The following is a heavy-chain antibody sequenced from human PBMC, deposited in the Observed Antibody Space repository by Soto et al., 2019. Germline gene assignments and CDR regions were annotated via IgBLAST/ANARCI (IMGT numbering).Heavy chain of an antibody. V-gene: IGHV2-5*02. D-gene: IGHD5-12*01. CDR3: GHRSGYRIIDY. J-gene: IGHJ4*02. CDR2: IYWDEDK. Sequence: QITLKESGPTLVKPTQTLTLTCTFSGFSLTTTGVGVGWIRQPPGKALEWLAIIYWDEDKRYSPYLKNRLTPSQETTKTQMVLTMTNTDPVKRATYYCGHRSGYRIIDYWGQGTLVTVSS. CDR1: GFSLTTTGVG.